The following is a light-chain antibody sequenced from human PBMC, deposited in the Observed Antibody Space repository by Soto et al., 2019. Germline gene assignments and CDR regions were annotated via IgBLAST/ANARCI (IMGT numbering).Light chain of an antibody. Sequence: QSALTQPPSASGSPGQSVTICCTGTSSDVGGYNYVSWYQQHPGKAPKFLIFEVSRRPSGVPDRFSGSKSGNTASLTVSGLQADDEADYYCSSYAGSNNPVIFGGGTQLTVL. V-gene: IGLV2-8*01. CDR3: SSYAGSNNPVI. CDR2: EVS. CDR1: SSDVGGYNY. J-gene: IGLJ2*01.